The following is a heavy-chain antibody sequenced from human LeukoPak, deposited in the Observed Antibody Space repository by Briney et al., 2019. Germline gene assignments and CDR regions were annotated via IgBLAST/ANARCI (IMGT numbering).Heavy chain of an antibody. CDR1: GFIFSNYS. CDR2: ISSSGSTI. J-gene: IGHJ5*02. Sequence: GGSLRLSCAASGFIFSNYSMYWVRQAPGKGLEWLSYISSSGSTIYHADSVKGRFTISRDNAKNSLHLQMNSLRADDTAVYYCARVERSWFDPWGQGTLVTVSS. D-gene: IGHD3-3*01. V-gene: IGHV3-48*04. CDR3: ARVERSWFDP.